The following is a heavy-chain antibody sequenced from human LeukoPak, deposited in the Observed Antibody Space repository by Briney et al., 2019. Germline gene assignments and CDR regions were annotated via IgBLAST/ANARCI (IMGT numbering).Heavy chain of an antibody. V-gene: IGHV3-23*01. D-gene: IGHD2-2*01. Sequence: PGGSLRLFCAASGFTFSNYAMAWVRQIPGKGLEWVSIFSGSGGSTYYADAVKGRFTVSRDNSKSTLYLHMNNLRVDDTAIYYCASRPAPSLGPLDYWGQGTLVTVSS. CDR3: ASRPAPSLGPLDY. J-gene: IGHJ4*02. CDR2: FSGSGGST. CDR1: GFTFSNYA.